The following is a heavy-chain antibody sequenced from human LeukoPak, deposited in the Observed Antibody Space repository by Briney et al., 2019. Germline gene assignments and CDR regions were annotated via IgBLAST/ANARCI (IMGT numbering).Heavy chain of an antibody. CDR1: GYTFTSYY. CDR3: ARSIATAAYFDY. D-gene: IGHD6-13*01. V-gene: IGHV1-46*01. Sequence: GASEKVSCKASGYTFTSYYMHWVRQAPGQGLEWMGIINTRGGSTSYAEKFQGRVTMTGDTSTSTVYMELSSLRYEDTAVYYWARSIATAAYFDYWGQGTLVTVSS. CDR2: INTRGGST. J-gene: IGHJ4*02.